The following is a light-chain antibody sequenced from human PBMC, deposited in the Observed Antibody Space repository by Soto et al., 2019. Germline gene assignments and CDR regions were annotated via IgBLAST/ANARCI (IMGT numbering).Light chain of an antibody. J-gene: IGKJ5*01. CDR1: QDISGY. CDR2: STS. Sequence: DIQLTQSPSFLSASVGDRVTITCRASQDISGYLAWYQQKPGKVPKLLIYSTSTLQSGVPSRFSGSASGTEFTLTITSLQSDDFATYYCQQYHSYPYTFGQGTRLEIK. V-gene: IGKV1-9*01. CDR3: QQYHSYPYT.